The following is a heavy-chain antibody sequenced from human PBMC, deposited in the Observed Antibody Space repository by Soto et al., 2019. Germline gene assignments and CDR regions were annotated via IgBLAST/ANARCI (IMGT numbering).Heavy chain of an antibody. D-gene: IGHD6-13*01. CDR3: AREGELVGSLNNHWFDP. J-gene: IGHJ5*02. Sequence: LSLTCTVSGGSISSGGYYWSWIRQHPGKGLEWIGYIYYSGSTYYNPSLKSRVTISVDTSKNQFSLKLSSVTAADTAVYYCAREGELVGSLNNHWFDPWGQGTLVTVSS. CDR1: GGSISSGGYY. V-gene: IGHV4-31*03. CDR2: IYYSGST.